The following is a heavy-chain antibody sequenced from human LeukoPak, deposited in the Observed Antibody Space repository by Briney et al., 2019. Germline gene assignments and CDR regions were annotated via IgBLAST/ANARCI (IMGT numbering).Heavy chain of an antibody. Sequence: PGGSLRLSCAASGFTFSSYGMHWVRQAPGKGLEWVAFIRYDGSNKYYADSVKGRFTISRDNSKNTLYLQMNSLRAEDTAVYYCAKGYGSGRDIKYYFDYWGQGTLVTVSS. CDR3: AKGYGSGRDIKYYFDY. CDR1: GFTFSSYG. D-gene: IGHD3-10*01. V-gene: IGHV3-30*02. CDR2: IRYDGSNK. J-gene: IGHJ4*02.